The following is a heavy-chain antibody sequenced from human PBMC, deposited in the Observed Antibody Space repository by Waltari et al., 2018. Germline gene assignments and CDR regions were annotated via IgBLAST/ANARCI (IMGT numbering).Heavy chain of an antibody. CDR2: IRNKANSYTT. CDR1: GFTFSDHY. CDR3: VRVAIAPHFVLDS. J-gene: IGHJ4*02. Sequence: EVQLVESGGGLVQPGGSLRLSCAASGFTFSDHYMDWVRQAPGKGLEWVGRIRNKANSYTTQYAASVKGRFTVSRDDSTNSLYLQMNSLKTEDTAVYYCVRVAIAPHFVLDSWGQGTLVTVSS. D-gene: IGHD6-6*01. V-gene: IGHV3-72*01.